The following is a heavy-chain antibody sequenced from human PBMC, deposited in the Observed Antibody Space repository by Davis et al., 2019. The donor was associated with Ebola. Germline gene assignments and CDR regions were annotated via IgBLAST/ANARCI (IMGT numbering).Heavy chain of an antibody. CDR1: GYTFTSYG. V-gene: IGHV1-69*04. CDR2: IIPILGIA. D-gene: IGHD2-2*01. J-gene: IGHJ6*02. CDR3: ARPASYSSTSCYGSYYYYGMDV. Sequence: AASVKVSCKASGYTFTSYGISWVRQAPGQGLEWMGRIIPILGIANYAQKFQGRVTITADKSTSTAYMELSSLRSEDTAVYYCARPASYSSTSCYGSYYYYGMDVWGQGTTVTVSS.